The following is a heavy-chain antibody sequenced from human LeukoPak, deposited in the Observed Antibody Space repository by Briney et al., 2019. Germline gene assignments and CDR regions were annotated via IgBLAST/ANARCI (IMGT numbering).Heavy chain of an antibody. CDR3: AKAPVAGRPWYFDL. Sequence: QPGGSPRLSCAASGFTFSSYAMSWVRQAPGKGLEWVSAISGSGGSTNYADSVKGRFTISRDTSKNTLYLQMNSLRAEDTAVYYCAKAPVAGRPWYFDLWGRGTLVTVSS. V-gene: IGHV3-23*01. CDR2: ISGSGGST. D-gene: IGHD6-19*01. CDR1: GFTFSSYA. J-gene: IGHJ2*01.